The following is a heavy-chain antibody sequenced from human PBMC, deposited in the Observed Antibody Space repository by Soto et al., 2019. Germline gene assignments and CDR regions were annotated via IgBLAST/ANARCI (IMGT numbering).Heavy chain of an antibody. V-gene: IGHV3-7*01. CDR1: GFTFSSYW. CDR2: IKQDGSEK. D-gene: IGHD3-3*01. CDR3: ARFKTYYDFWSGYYLGYFDY. J-gene: IGHJ4*02. Sequence: GGSLRLSCAASGFTFSSYWMSWVRQAPGKGLEWVANIKQDGSEKYYVDSVKGRFTISRDNAKNSLYLEMNSLRAEDTAVYYCARFKTYYDFWSGYYLGYFDYWGQGTLVTVSS.